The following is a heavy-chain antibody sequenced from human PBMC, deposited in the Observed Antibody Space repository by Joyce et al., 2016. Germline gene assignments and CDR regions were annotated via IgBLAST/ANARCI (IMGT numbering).Heavy chain of an antibody. J-gene: IGHJ1*01. D-gene: IGHD4-17*01. Sequence: EVHLVESGGGLIKPGGTLRLSCAGSGFTFSDAWMSWVRQAPGKGLEWLGRIKSKADGVTVEYPAPVKGRFTISRDDSKKMLYLQMERLKTGDTATYFCTTHDYGDDNFENWGQGTQVVVSS. CDR3: TTHDYGDDNFEN. CDR1: GFTFSDAW. CDR2: IKSKADGVTV. V-gene: IGHV3-15*01.